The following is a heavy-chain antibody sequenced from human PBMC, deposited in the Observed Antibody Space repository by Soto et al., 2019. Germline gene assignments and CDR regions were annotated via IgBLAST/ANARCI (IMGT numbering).Heavy chain of an antibody. V-gene: IGHV1-69*06. CDR2: IIPIFGTA. Sequence: VASVKVSCKASGGTFSSYAISWVRQAPGQGLEWMGGIIPIFGTANYAQKFQGRVTITADKSTSTAYMELSSLRSEDTAVYYCARDPSDYGGNSIHAFDIWGQGTMVTVSS. D-gene: IGHD4-17*01. CDR1: GGTFSSYA. CDR3: ARDPSDYGGNSIHAFDI. J-gene: IGHJ3*02.